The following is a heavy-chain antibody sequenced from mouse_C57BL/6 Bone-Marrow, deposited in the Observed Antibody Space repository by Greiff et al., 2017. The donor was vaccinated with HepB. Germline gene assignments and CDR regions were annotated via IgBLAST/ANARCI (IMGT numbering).Heavy chain of an antibody. J-gene: IGHJ1*03. V-gene: IGHV1-15*01. CDR3: TRRGSSYWYFDV. CDR2: IDPETGGT. Sequence: VKLMESGAELVRPGASVTLSCKASGYTFTDYEMHWVKQTPVHGLEWIGAIDPETGGTAYNQKFKGKAILTADKSSSTAYMELRSLTSEDSAVYYCTRRGSSYWYFDVWGTGTTVTVSS. D-gene: IGHD1-1*01. CDR1: GYTFTDYE.